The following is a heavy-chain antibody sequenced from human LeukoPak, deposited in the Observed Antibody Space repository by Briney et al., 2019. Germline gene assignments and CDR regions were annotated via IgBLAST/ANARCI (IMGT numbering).Heavy chain of an antibody. D-gene: IGHD6-19*01. CDR3: SRDTVAGNYFGL. CDR2: TYYRSKWFY. Sequence: SQTLSLTCAISGDSVSSNSATWNWIRQSPSRGLEWLGRTYYRSKWFYDYALSVKSRITITPDTSKNQFSLQLNSVTPEDTAIYYCSRDTVAGNYFGLWGQGTLVTVSS. J-gene: IGHJ4*02. CDR1: GDSVSSNSAT. V-gene: IGHV6-1*01.